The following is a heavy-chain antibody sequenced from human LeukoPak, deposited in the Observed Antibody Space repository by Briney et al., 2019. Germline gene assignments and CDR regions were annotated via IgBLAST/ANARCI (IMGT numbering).Heavy chain of an antibody. CDR2: IFYSGTT. CDR1: GGSISRNY. CDR3: ARQIIRGQYLVHFDY. V-gene: IGHV4-59*08. D-gene: IGHD6-13*01. Sequence: NPSETLSLTCTVSGGSISRNYWNWIRQPPGKGLEWIGYIFYSGTTYYNPSLKSRVTMSLDTSRSQFSLRLKSLTAADTAVYYCARQIIRGQYLVHFDYWSQGILVTVSS. J-gene: IGHJ4*02.